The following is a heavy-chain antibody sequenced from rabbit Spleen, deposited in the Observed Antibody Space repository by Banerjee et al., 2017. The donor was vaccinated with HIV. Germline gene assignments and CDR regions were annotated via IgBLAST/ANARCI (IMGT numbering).Heavy chain of an antibody. D-gene: IGHD2-1*01. Sequence: EESGGGLVQPEGSLTLTCTASGFSFSSSYWMNWVRQAPGKGLEWIARVDTGGTRIWWATWAKGRFTISQSSSTTVTLQMTSLTVADTATYFCVREDRSIDGGDWDLWGPGTLVTVS. CDR3: VREDRSIDGGDWDL. V-gene: IGHV1S45*01. J-gene: IGHJ4*01. CDR2: VDTGGTRI. CDR1: GFSFSSSYW.